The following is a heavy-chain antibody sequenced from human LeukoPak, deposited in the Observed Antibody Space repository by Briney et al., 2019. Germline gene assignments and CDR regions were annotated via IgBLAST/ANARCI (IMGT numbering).Heavy chain of an antibody. D-gene: IGHD3-10*01. CDR2: IYYSGST. V-gene: IGHV4-39*01. Sequence: PSETLSLTCTVSGGSISSSYYYWGWIRQPPGKGLEWIGSIYYSGSTYYNPSLKSRVTISVDTSKNQFSLKLSSVTAADTAVYYCARGPRGSGPSYPWGQGTLVTVSS. CDR1: GGSISSSYYY. CDR3: ARGPRGSGPSYP. J-gene: IGHJ5*02.